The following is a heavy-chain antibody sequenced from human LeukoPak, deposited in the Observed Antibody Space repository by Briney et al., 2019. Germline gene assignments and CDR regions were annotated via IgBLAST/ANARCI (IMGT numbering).Heavy chain of an antibody. V-gene: IGHV3-30*18. D-gene: IGHD6-13*01. Sequence: PGRSLRLSCAASGFTFSSYGMHWVRQAPGKGLEWVAVISHDGSNKYYADSVKGRFTISKDTSKNTLYLQMNSLRAEDTAVYYCAKDDGGSNWYHFDYWGQGTLVTVSS. J-gene: IGHJ4*02. CDR3: AKDDGGSNWYHFDY. CDR2: ISHDGSNK. CDR1: GFTFSSYG.